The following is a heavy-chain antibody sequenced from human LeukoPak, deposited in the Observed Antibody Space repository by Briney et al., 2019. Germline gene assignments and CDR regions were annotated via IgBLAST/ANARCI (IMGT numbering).Heavy chain of an antibody. CDR2: IYYSGST. V-gene: IGHV4-59*01. Sequence: PSETLSLTCTVSGGSISSYYWSWIRQPPGKGLEWIGYIYYSGSTNYNPSLKSRVTISVDTSKNQFSLKLSSVTAADTAVYYCARSRPDYGGNFNWFDPWGQGTLVTVSS. D-gene: IGHD4-23*01. CDR1: GGSISSYY. CDR3: ARSRPDYGGNFNWFDP. J-gene: IGHJ5*02.